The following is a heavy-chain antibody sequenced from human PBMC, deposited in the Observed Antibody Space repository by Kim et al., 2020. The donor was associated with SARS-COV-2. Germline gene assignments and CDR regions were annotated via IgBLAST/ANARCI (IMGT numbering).Heavy chain of an antibody. V-gene: IGHV3-13*04. Sequence: GGSLRLSCAASGFTFSSYDMHWVRQATGKGLEWVSAIGTAGDTYYPGSVKGRFTISRENAKNSLYLQMNSLRAGDTAVYYCAREQGAAAGVFHYYYGMDVWGQGTTVTVSS. CDR3: AREQGAAAGVFHYYYGMDV. J-gene: IGHJ6*02. D-gene: IGHD6-13*01. CDR2: IGTAGDT. CDR1: GFTFSSYD.